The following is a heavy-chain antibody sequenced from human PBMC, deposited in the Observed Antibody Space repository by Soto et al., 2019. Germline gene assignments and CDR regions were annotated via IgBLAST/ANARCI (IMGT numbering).Heavy chain of an antibody. Sequence: QVPLVQSGAEVKKPGASVKVSCKASGYTFTSYGISWVRQAPGQGLEWMGGISAYNGNTNYAQKLQGRVTMTKDTTTSTAYMDLRSLRSDDTAVYYCARDRGSGSYVGYYYGMDVWGQGTTVTVSS. CDR2: ISAYNGNT. CDR3: ARDRGSGSYVGYYYGMDV. J-gene: IGHJ6*02. CDR1: GYTFTSYG. D-gene: IGHD3-10*01. V-gene: IGHV1-18*01.